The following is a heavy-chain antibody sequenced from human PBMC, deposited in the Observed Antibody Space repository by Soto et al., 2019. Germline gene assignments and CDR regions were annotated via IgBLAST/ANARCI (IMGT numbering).Heavy chain of an antibody. V-gene: IGHV1-69*01. CDR1: GGTFSSYA. CDR3: ARSQGSSTSLEIYYYYYYGMDV. CDR2: IIPISETT. J-gene: IGHJ6*02. D-gene: IGHD2-2*01. Sequence: QVQLVQSGAEVKKPGSSVKVSCKASGGTFSSYAISWVRQAPGQGLEWMGGIIPISETTSYAQKFQGRVTITADESKSTAYMELSSLKSVDTAVYYCARSQGSSTSLEIYYYYYYGMDVWGQGTTVTVSS.